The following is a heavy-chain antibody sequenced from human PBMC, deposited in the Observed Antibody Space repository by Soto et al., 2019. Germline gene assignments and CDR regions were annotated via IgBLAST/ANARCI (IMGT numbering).Heavy chain of an antibody. V-gene: IGHV3-23*01. CDR1: GFTFSSYA. Sequence: GGSLRLSCAASGFTFSSYAMSWVRQAPGKGLEWVSAISGSGGSTYYADSVKGRFTISRDNSKNTLYLQMNSLRAEDTAVYYCAKVGEYCSSTSCYVGWFDPWGQGT. J-gene: IGHJ5*02. CDR3: AKVGEYCSSTSCYVGWFDP. D-gene: IGHD2-2*01. CDR2: ISGSGGST.